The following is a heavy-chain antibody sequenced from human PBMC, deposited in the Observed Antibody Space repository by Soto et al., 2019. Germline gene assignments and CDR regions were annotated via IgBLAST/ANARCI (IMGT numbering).Heavy chain of an antibody. CDR1: GGTFSSYA. CDR2: IIPIFGTA. D-gene: IGHD2-21*02. CDR3: ARDRSSPYCGGDCYSWDY. Sequence: ASVKVSCKASGGTFSSYAISWVRQTPGQGLEWMGGIIPIFGTANYAQKFQGRVTITADESTSTAYMELSSLRSEDTAVYYCARDRSSPYCGGDCYSWDYWGQGTLVTVSS. J-gene: IGHJ4*02. V-gene: IGHV1-69*13.